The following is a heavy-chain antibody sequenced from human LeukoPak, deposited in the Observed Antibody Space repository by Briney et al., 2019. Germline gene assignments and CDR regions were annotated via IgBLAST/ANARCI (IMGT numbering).Heavy chain of an antibody. V-gene: IGHV3-30*18. CDR3: AKRIYYGSGTSPDFDY. Sequence: GSSLRLSCAASGFTFSNYGMHWVRQAPGKGLDWVAVISYDGNSKYYADSVKGRFTISRDNSKNTLCLQMNSLRAEDTAVYYCAKRIYYGSGTSPDFDYWGQGTLVTVSS. CDR2: ISYDGNSK. J-gene: IGHJ4*02. D-gene: IGHD3-10*01. CDR1: GFTFSNYG.